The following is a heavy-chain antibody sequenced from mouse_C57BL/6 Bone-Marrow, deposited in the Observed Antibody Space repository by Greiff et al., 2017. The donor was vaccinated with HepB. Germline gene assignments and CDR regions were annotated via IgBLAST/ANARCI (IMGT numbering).Heavy chain of an antibody. Sequence: VQLQQPGAELVRPGTSVKLSCKASGYTFTSYWMHWVKQRPGQGLEWIGVIDPSDSYTNYNQKFKGKATLTVDTSSSTAYMQLSSLTNEDSAVYYCRVVVNWGQGTTLTVSS. CDR2: IDPSDSYT. D-gene: IGHD1-1*01. J-gene: IGHJ2*01. CDR1: GYTFTSYW. V-gene: IGHV1-59*01. CDR3: RVVVN.